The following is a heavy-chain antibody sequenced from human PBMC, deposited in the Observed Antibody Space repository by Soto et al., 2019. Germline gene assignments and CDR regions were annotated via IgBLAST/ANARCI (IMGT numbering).Heavy chain of an antibody. CDR2: ISYDGSNK. Sequence: GGSLRLSCAASGFPFSSYAIHWVRQAPGKGLEWVALISYDGSNKYYADSVKGRFTISRDNSKNTLYLQMNSLRAEDTAVYYCARHKRDLRFLEWSYYFDLLGPGNPGHRLL. J-gene: IGHJ4*02. CDR3: ARHKRDLRFLEWSYYFDL. V-gene: IGHV3-30-3*01. CDR1: GFPFSSYA. D-gene: IGHD3-3*01.